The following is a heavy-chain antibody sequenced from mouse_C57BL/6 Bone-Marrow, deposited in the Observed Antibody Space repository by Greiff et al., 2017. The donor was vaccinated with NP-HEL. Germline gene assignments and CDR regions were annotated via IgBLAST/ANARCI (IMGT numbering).Heavy chain of an antibody. CDR2: IYPGDGDT. CDR3: AGYYGSSYNAMDY. D-gene: IGHD1-1*01. J-gene: IGHJ4*01. CDR1: GYAFSSYW. Sequence: QVQLQQSGAELVKPGASVKISCKASGYAFSSYWLNWVKQRPGKGLEWIGQIYPGDGDTNYNGQFKGKATLTADKSSSTAYMQLSSLTSEDSAVYFCAGYYGSSYNAMDYWGQGTSVTVSS. V-gene: IGHV1-80*01.